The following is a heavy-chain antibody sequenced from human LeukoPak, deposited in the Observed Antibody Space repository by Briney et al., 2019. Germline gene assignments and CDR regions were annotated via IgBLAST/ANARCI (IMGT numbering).Heavy chain of an antibody. Sequence: GESLKISCKGSGYSFISYWIGWVRQMPGKGLEWMGIIYPGDSGTRYSPSFQGQVTISADKSISTAYLQWSSLKASDTAMYYCARSYSSTPEGMDVWGQGTTVTVSS. CDR1: GYSFISYW. J-gene: IGHJ6*02. CDR3: ARSYSSTPEGMDV. D-gene: IGHD6-13*01. V-gene: IGHV5-51*01. CDR2: IYPGDSGT.